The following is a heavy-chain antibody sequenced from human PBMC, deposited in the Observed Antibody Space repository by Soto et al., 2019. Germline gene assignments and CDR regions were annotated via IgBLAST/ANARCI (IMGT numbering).Heavy chain of an antibody. V-gene: IGHV4-59*08. CDR1: GDSISSSS. J-gene: IGHJ5*02. Sequence: QVQLQESGPGLVKPSETLSLICNVSGDSISSSSWSWIRQPPGKGLEWIGDIYYSGSTNYNPSLEXRXTXXVPTSKHQFSLQLSSVTAADTAVYYCARRKSWFDPWGQGTLVIVSS. CDR3: ARRKSWFDP. CDR2: IYYSGST.